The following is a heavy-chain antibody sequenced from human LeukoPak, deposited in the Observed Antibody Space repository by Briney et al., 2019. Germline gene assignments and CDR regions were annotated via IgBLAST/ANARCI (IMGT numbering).Heavy chain of an antibody. V-gene: IGHV3-7*01. CDR2: INPDGNKK. Sequence: GGSLRLSCAASGFTFSDYYMSWIRQGPGKGLEWVASINPDGNKKYSADSVKGRFTISRDNAENSLYLQMNSLRVEDTAFYYCARDLAYSRLDYWGQGMLVTVSS. J-gene: IGHJ4*02. CDR1: GFTFSDYY. CDR3: ARDLAYSRLDY. D-gene: IGHD5-18*01.